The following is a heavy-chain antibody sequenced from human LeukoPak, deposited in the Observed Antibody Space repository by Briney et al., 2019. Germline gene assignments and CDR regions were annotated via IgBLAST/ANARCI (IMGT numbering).Heavy chain of an antibody. CDR3: ASPRSGYRYTFDY. CDR1: AASTSNYY. Sequence: SETLSLTCAVSAASTSNYYWSWIRQAPGKGLEWIGYISTSGSTNYNPSLKSRVSISHSTSKNRFSLNLNFVTAADTAVYYCASPRSGYRYTFDYWGQGALVTVSS. V-gene: IGHV4-4*09. D-gene: IGHD3-22*01. CDR2: ISTSGST. J-gene: IGHJ4*02.